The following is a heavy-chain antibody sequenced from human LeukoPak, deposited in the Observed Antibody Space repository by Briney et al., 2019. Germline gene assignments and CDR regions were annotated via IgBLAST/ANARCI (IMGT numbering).Heavy chain of an antibody. Sequence: GGSLRLSCAASGFTFSSYGMHWVRQAPGKGLEGVAFIRYDGSNKYYADSVKGRFTISRDNSKNTLYLQMNSLRAEDTAVYYCAKLDDYSNYRPLDYWGQGTLVTVSS. CDR2: IRYDGSNK. D-gene: IGHD4-11*01. J-gene: IGHJ4*02. CDR3: AKLDDYSNYRPLDY. CDR1: GFTFSSYG. V-gene: IGHV3-30*02.